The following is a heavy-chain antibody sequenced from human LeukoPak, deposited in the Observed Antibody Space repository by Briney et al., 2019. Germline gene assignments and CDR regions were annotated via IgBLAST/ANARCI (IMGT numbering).Heavy chain of an antibody. Sequence: SETLSLTCTVSGGSISSGSYYWSWIRQPAGKGLEWIGRIYTSGSTNYNPSLKSRVTISVDTSKNQFSLKLSSVTATDTAVYYCARETILLYYYDSSGIDYWGQGTLVTVSS. CDR1: GGSISSGSYY. CDR2: IYTSGST. J-gene: IGHJ4*02. D-gene: IGHD3-22*01. CDR3: ARETILLYYYDSSGIDY. V-gene: IGHV4-61*02.